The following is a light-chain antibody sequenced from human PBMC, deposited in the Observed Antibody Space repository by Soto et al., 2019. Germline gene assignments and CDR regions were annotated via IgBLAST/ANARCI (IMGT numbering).Light chain of an antibody. V-gene: IGKV3-20*01. CDR1: QSVGGRY. CDR2: VAS. CDR3: LHYGSSPWS. J-gene: IGKJ1*01. Sequence: EIVLTQSPGTLSLSPGERATLSCRASQSVGGRYLAWFQQKPGQSPRLLIYVASTRATGVPDRFSGSGSATDFSLSITRLEPEDSVVYYCLHYGSSPWSFGQGTKVEIK.